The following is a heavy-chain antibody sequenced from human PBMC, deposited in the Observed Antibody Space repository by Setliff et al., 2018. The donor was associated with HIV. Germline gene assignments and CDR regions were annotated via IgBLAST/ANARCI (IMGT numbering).Heavy chain of an antibody. CDR1: GGSISSHY. J-gene: IGHJ4*02. Sequence: SETLSLTCTVSGGSISSHYWSWIRQPPGKGLEWIGYIYYSGSTNYNPSLKSRVTISVDTSKNQFSLKLSSVTAADTAVYYCARGVTIFGVVPAALDYWGQGTLVTVSS. CDR2: IYYSGST. D-gene: IGHD3-3*01. V-gene: IGHV4-59*11. CDR3: ARGVTIFGVVPAALDY.